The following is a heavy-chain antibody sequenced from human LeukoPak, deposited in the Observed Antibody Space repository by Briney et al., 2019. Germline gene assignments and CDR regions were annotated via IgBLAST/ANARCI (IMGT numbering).Heavy chain of an antibody. Sequence: PGGSLKLSCAASGFTFSGSAMHWVRQASGKGLEWVGRIRSKANSYATAYAASVKGRFTISRDDSKNTAYLQMNSLKTEGTAVYYCTRRSIAVAGEFDYWGQGTLVTVSS. CDR3: TRRSIAVAGEFDY. CDR1: GFTFSGSA. CDR2: IRSKANSYAT. J-gene: IGHJ4*02. D-gene: IGHD6-19*01. V-gene: IGHV3-73*01.